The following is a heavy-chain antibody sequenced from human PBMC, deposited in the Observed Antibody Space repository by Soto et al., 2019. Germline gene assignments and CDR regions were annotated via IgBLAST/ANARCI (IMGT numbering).Heavy chain of an antibody. J-gene: IGHJ4*02. Sequence: QVQLVESGGGVIQPGRSLRLSCAASGFTFSSYAMHWVRQAPGKGLEGVAVISYDGSNKYYADSVKGRFTISRDNSKNTLYMQMTSLRAEETAVYYCARDSYDYVWGSYRQTPHFYYWGQGSLVTVSS. D-gene: IGHD3-16*02. CDR3: ARDSYDYVWGSYRQTPHFYY. V-gene: IGHV3-30-3*01. CDR1: GFTFSSYA. CDR2: ISYDGSNK.